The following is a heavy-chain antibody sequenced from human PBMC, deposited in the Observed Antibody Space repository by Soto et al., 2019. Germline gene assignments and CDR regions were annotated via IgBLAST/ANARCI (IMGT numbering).Heavy chain of an antibody. D-gene: IGHD6-19*01. V-gene: IGHV3-23*01. Sequence: EVKLLESGGGLVPPWGSLRLTCAASGFTLNSYALSWVRQAPGKGLEWISTIRGSGDRTYYADSVKGRFAVSGDNSKSTLSLQIDILSADDSAVYYCARGLTVPGWGWLDPWGQGTLVTVSS. CDR2: IRGSGDRT. J-gene: IGHJ5*02. CDR1: GFTLNSYA. CDR3: ARGLTVPGWGWLDP.